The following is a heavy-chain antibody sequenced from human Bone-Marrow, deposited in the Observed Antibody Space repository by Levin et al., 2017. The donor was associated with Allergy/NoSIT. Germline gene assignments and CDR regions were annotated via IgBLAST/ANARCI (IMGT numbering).Heavy chain of an antibody. V-gene: IGHV3-20*04. D-gene: IGHD5/OR15-5a*01. Sequence: GGSLRLSCAASGFTFDDYGMSWGRQAPGKGLEWVSGINWNGGSTGYADSVKGRFTISRDNAKNSLYLQVNSLRAEDTALYYCARVGVSNAFDIWGQGTMVTVSS. J-gene: IGHJ3*02. CDR1: GFTFDDYG. CDR2: INWNGGST. CDR3: ARVGVSNAFDI.